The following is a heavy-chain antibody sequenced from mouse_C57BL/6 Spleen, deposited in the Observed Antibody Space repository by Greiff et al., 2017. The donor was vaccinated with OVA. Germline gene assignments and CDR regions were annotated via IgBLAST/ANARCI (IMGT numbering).Heavy chain of an antibody. D-gene: IGHD1-1*01. V-gene: IGHV2-2*01. CDR2: IWSGGST. CDR3: AREGLRYYYAMDY. CDR1: GFSLTSYG. Sequence: QVQLKESGPGLVQPSQSLSITCTVSGFSLTSYGVHWVRQSPGKGLEWLGVIWSGGSTDSNAAFISRLSISKDNSKSQVFFKMNSLQADDTAIYYCAREGLRYYYAMDYWGQGTSVTVSS. J-gene: IGHJ4*01.